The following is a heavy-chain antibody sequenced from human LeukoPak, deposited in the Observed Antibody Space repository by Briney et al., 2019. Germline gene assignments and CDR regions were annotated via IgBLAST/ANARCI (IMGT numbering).Heavy chain of an antibody. CDR2: ISSSGSTV. CDR3: ARDPYSGNYGNYYYYYMDV. J-gene: IGHJ6*03. CDR1: RFTFSSYE. Sequence: GGSLRLSCAASRFTFSSYEMNWVRQAPGKGLEWVSYISSSGSTVYYADSVKGRFTISRDNAKNSLYLQMNSLGPEDTAVYYCARDPYSGNYGNYYYYYMDVWGKGTTVTISS. D-gene: IGHD1-26*01. V-gene: IGHV3-48*03.